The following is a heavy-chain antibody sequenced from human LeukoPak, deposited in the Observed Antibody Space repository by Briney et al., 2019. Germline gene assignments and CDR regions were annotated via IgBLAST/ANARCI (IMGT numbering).Heavy chain of an antibody. Sequence: ASVKVSCKGSGYTFTSFGINWVRQAPGQGLEWMGWISGKTNYAQKFQGRVTMTEDTSTDTAYMELSSLRSEDTAVYYCATTEQRLNWFDPWGQGTLVTVSS. CDR1: GYTFTSFG. CDR2: ISGKT. J-gene: IGHJ5*02. D-gene: IGHD6-25*01. V-gene: IGHV1-18*01. CDR3: ATTEQRLNWFDP.